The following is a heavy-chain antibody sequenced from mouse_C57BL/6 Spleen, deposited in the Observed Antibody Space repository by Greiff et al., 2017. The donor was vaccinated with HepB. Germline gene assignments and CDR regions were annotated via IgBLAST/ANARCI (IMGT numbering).Heavy chain of an antibody. CDR2: IWSGGST. Sequence: VQVVESGPGLVQPSQRLSITCPALGSSLTTYVFPWVRQSPGKGLEWLGVIWSGGSTDYNAAFISRLSISKDNSKSQVFFKMNSLQADDTAIYYCARRAVRGYFDYWGQGTTLTVSS. D-gene: IGHD2-14*01. CDR3: ARRAVRGYFDY. CDR1: GSSLTTYV. J-gene: IGHJ2*01. V-gene: IGHV2-2*01.